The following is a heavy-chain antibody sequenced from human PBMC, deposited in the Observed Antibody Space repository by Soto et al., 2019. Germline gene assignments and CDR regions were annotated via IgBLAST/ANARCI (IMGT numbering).Heavy chain of an antibody. D-gene: IGHD3-22*01. Sequence: GASVKVSCKASGGTFSSYAISWVRQAPGKGLEWMGGIIPIFGTANYAQKFQGRVTITADESTSTAYMELSSLRSEDTAVYYCAREYYYDSSGYYGRQAQDAFDIWGQGTMVTVSS. CDR3: AREYYYDSSGYYGRQAQDAFDI. V-gene: IGHV1-69*13. J-gene: IGHJ3*02. CDR2: IIPIFGTA. CDR1: GGTFSSYA.